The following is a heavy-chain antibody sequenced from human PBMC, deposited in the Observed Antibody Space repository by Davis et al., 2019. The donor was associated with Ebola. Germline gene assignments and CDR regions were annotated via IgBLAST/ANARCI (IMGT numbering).Heavy chain of an antibody. Sequence: GESLTISCAASGFAVSTNHMTWVRQAPGQGLEWVSAITGSGTYYTDSVKGRFTISRDDSKNTLYLQMNSLRAEDTAVYYCARQQSGSYSLWGQGTLLTVSS. CDR2: ITGSGT. D-gene: IGHD1-26*01. V-gene: IGHV3-53*01. CDR1: GFAVSTNH. J-gene: IGHJ4*02. CDR3: ARQQSGSYSL.